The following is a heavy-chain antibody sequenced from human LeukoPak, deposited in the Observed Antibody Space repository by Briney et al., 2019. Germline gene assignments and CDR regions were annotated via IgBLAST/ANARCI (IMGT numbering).Heavy chain of an antibody. V-gene: IGHV4-39*01. Sequence: PSETLSLTCTVSGGSISSSSYYWGWIRQPPGKGLEWIGSIYYSGSTYYNPSLKSRVTISVDTSKNQFSLKLSSVTAADTAVYYCARHEGGSWLDTKYNWFDPWGQGTLVTVSS. CDR1: GGSISSSSYY. CDR2: IYYSGST. J-gene: IGHJ5*02. CDR3: ARHEGGSWLDTKYNWFDP. D-gene: IGHD6-13*01.